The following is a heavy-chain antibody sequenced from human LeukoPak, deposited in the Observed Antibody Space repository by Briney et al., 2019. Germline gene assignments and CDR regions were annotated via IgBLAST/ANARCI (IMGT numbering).Heavy chain of an antibody. D-gene: IGHD6-13*01. V-gene: IGHV1-2*02. CDR3: ARPSAAGTIWWFDP. CDR1: GYTFTGYY. Sequence: ASVTVSCKASGYTFTGYYMHWVRQAPGQGLEWMGWINPNSGGTNYAQKFQGRVTMTRDTSISTAYMELSRLRSDDTAVYYCARPSAAGTIWWFDPWGQGTLVTVSS. J-gene: IGHJ5*02. CDR2: INPNSGGT.